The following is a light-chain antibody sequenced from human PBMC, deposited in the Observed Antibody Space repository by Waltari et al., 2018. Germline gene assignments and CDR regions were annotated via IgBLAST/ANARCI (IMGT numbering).Light chain of an antibody. V-gene: IGKV1-39*01. CDR2: AAS. J-gene: IGKJ1*01. CDR1: QRISSY. Sequence: DIQMTQSPSSLSASVGDSVTIACRASQRISSYLNWYQQKPGQAPKLLIYAASSLESGVPSSFSGSGFGTDFTLPINSLHPEDFAVYYCQQTYSNFRTFGQGTKVDVK. CDR3: QQTYSNFRT.